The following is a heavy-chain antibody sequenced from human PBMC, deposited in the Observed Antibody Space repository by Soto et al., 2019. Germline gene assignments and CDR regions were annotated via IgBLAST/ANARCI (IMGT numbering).Heavy chain of an antibody. CDR2: ISGDGVTT. CDR1: GFPFSSYW. D-gene: IGHD3-9*01. V-gene: IGHV3-74*01. Sequence: EVQLVESGGDLVQRGGSLRHSCAASGFPFSSYWMHWVRHTPGKGLDWVARISGDGVTTYYADSVTGRFTVSRDNAKNTLSVQISGLRAEDTAVYYCAREYYGLLTGYYTDYWGQGTLVSVSS. J-gene: IGHJ4*02. CDR3: AREYYGLLTGYYTDY.